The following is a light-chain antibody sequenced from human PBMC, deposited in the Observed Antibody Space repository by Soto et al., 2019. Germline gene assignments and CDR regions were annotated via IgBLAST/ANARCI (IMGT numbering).Light chain of an antibody. CDR1: QSVSSY. CDR3: QQRSNWPEKFT. V-gene: IGKV3-11*01. Sequence: EIVLTQSPATLSLSPGERATLSCRASQSVSSYLAWYQQKPGKAPRLLIYDASNRATGITARFSGSGSGTDFTHTISSLEPEDFAVYYCQQRSNWPEKFTFGPGTKVDIK. CDR2: DAS. J-gene: IGKJ3*01.